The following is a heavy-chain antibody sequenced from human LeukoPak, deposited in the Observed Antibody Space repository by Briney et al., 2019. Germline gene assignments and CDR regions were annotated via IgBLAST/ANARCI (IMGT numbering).Heavy chain of an antibody. J-gene: IGHJ4*02. CDR1: GGSISSYY. D-gene: IGHD1-26*01. CDR3: ARLGGSHSPHGY. CDR2: ISYSGNT. V-gene: IGHV4-59*08. Sequence: PSETLSLTCTVSGGSISSYYWSWVRQTPGKGLERIGYISYSGNTNYNPSLKSRVTISLDTSKNQFSLNLTSVTAADTAVYYCARLGGSHSPHGYWGQGTLVTVSS.